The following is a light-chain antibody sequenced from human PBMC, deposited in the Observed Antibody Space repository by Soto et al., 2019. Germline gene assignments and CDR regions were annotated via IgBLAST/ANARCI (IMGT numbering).Light chain of an antibody. CDR1: QSVSSN. CDR2: DAS. J-gene: IGKJ1*01. V-gene: IGKV3-15*01. CDR3: LQYNKWPQT. Sequence: ETVMTQSPATLSVSPGERATLSCRASQSVSSNLAWYQQKPGQAPRLLIYDASTRATGIPANFSGSGSGTEFTLTISSLQSEDVAVYFCLQYNKWPQTFGQGTKVEIK.